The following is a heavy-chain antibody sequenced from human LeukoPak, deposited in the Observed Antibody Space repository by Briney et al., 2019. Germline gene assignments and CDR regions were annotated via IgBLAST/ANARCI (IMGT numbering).Heavy chain of an antibody. D-gene: IGHD3-10*01. CDR1: GASISSGSNY. CDR2: IYSSGST. CDR3: ARSDGYGLVGI. Sequence: PSESLSLTWSVSGASISSGSNYWGWLRQPPGKTLEWIGSIYSSGSTYYNPSLKSRVIIIIDTPKNHFSLTVSSVTAADTAVYYCARSDGYGLVGIWGQGTMVTVSS. V-gene: IGHV4-39*07. J-gene: IGHJ3*02.